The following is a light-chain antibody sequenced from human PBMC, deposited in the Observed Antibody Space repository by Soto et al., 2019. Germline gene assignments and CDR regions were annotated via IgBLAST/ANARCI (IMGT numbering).Light chain of an antibody. CDR3: QQSYSTPLT. CDR1: QSISSY. V-gene: IGKV1-39*01. Sequence: DIQMTQSPSSLSASVGDRVTITCRASQSISSYLNWYQQKPGKAPNLLIYAASSLQSGVPSRFSGSGFGTDFTLTISSLQPEDFATYYCQQSYSTPLTVGGGTNVDIK. J-gene: IGKJ4*01. CDR2: AAS.